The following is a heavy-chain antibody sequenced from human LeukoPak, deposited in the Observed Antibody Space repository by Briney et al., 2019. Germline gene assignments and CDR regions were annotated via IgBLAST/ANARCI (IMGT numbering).Heavy chain of an antibody. D-gene: IGHD6-19*01. CDR1: GYTFTGYY. V-gene: IGHV1-2*06. Sequence: ASVKVSCKASGYTFTGYYMHWVRQAPGQGLEWMGRINPNIGGTNYAQKLQGRVTMTRDTSSSPAYMELSRLRSDDTAVYYCARDRYSSGWYVDYWGQGTLVTVSS. CDR2: INPNIGGT. J-gene: IGHJ4*02. CDR3: ARDRYSSGWYVDY.